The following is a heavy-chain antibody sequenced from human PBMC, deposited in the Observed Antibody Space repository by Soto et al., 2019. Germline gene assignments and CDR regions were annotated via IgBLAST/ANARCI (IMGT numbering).Heavy chain of an antibody. D-gene: IGHD5-12*01. J-gene: IGHJ6*02. CDR3: TRPRVATIFYGMDV. V-gene: IGHV3-49*03. CDR1: GFTFGDYA. CDR2: IRSKAYGGTT. Sequence: GGSLRLSCTASGFTFGDYAMSWFRQAPGKGLEWVGFIRSKAYGGTTEYAASVKGRFTISRDDSKSIAYLQMNSLKTEDTAVYYCTRPRVATIFYGMDVWGQGTTVTVSS.